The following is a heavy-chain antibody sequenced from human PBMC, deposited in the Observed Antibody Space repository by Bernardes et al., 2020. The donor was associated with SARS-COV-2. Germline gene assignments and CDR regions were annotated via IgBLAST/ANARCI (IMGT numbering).Heavy chain of an antibody. J-gene: IGHJ3*01. D-gene: IGHD4-17*01. CDR1: GYTFTSYW. CDR2: IYPGDSDT. Sequence: GESLMISCKASGYTFTSYWIGWVRQMPAKGLEWMGIIYPGDSDTNYSPSFQGQVTISADKSISTVYLQWSSLKASDTAMYYCARPGSQVADGVFDVWGQGTMVSVSS. V-gene: IGHV5-51*01. CDR3: ARPGSQVADGVFDV.